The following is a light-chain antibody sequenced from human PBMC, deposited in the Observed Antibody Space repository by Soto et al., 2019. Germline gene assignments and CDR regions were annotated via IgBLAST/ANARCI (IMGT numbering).Light chain of an antibody. CDR2: GNT. CDR3: LSFVTNLSGVV. Sequence: QSVLTQPPSVSGAPGQRVTISCTGSRSNIGAGYDVHWYQQLPGTAPKLLIDGNTNRPSGITDRFSGSKSGTSASLAITGLQGDEEADYYCLSFVTNLSGVVFGGGTELTVL. CDR1: RSNIGAGYD. J-gene: IGLJ2*01. V-gene: IGLV1-40*01.